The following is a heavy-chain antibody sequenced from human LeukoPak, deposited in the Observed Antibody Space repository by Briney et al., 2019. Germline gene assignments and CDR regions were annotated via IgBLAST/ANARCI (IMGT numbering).Heavy chain of an antibody. V-gene: IGHV3-9*01. D-gene: IGHD3-22*01. CDR3: AKALSGYYYDSSGLFDY. CDR2: ISWNSGSI. J-gene: IGHJ4*02. Sequence: PGGSLRLSCAASGFTFDDYAMHWVRQAPGKGLEWVSGISWNSGSIGYADSVKGRFTISRDNAKNSLYLQMYSLRAEDTALYYCAKALSGYYYDSSGLFDYWGQGTLVTVSS. CDR1: GFTFDDYA.